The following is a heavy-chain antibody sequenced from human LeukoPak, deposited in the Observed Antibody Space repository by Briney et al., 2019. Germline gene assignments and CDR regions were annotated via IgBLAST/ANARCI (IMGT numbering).Heavy chain of an antibody. CDR2: IYPGDSDT. J-gene: IGHJ4*02. D-gene: IGHD3-22*01. CDR1: GYNFTNYW. V-gene: IGHV5-51*01. CDR3: ATSDSDPRDYSRHSAY. Sequence: GESLKISCKGSGYNFTNYWIGWVRQMPGKGLELMGIIYPGDSDTKYSPSFQGQVTISTDKSISTAYLQWRSLKASDTTLYYCATSDSDPRDYSRHSAYCGQGTPPTAPS.